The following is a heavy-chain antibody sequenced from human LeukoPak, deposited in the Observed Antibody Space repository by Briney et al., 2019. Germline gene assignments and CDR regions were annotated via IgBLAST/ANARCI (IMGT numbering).Heavy chain of an antibody. CDR2: ISSNSSHT. Sequence: PGGSLRPSCAASGFTFSSYRMNWVRQAPGKGQEWVSLISSNSSHTYNADSVKGRFTISRDNAKNSLYLEMNSLRVEDTAVYYCARTRDGYNFGPFDCWGQGTLVTVSS. CDR3: ARTRDGYNFGPFDC. J-gene: IGHJ4*02. CDR1: GFTFSSYR. V-gene: IGHV3-21*01. D-gene: IGHD5-24*01.